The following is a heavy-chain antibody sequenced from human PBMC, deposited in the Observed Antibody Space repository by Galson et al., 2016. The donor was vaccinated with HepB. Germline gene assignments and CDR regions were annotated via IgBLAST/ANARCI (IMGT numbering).Heavy chain of an antibody. Sequence: PALVKPTQTLTLTCTFSGFSLSTTGVGVGWIRQPPGKALEWLALKYWDDDKYYNPSLKTRLIITKDTSKNQVVLTMTNMDPVDTAKYYCAHRRGSGSPWAYGAFDIWGQGTMVTVSS. J-gene: IGHJ3*02. V-gene: IGHV2-5*02. CDR3: AHRRGSGSPWAYGAFDI. CDR2: KYWDDDK. CDR1: GFSLSTTGVG. D-gene: IGHD1-26*01.